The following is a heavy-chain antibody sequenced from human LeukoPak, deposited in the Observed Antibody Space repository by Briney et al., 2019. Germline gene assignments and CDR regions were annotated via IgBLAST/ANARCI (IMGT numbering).Heavy chain of an antibody. CDR1: GGSISSGGYY. CDR2: IYYSGST. D-gene: IGHD1-26*01. Sequence: PSETLSLTCTVSGGSISSGGYYWSWIRQHPGKGLEWIGYIYYSGSTYYNPSLQSRVTISVDTSKNQFSLKLSSVTAADTAVYYCARGQLRPLYYYYGMDVWGQGTTVTVSS. CDR3: ARGQLRPLYYYYGMDV. V-gene: IGHV4-31*03. J-gene: IGHJ6*02.